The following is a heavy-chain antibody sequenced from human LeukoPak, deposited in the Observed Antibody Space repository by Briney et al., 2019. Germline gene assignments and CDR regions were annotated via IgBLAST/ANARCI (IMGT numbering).Heavy chain of an antibody. Sequence: GASVKVSCKASGGTFSSYAISWVRQAPGQGLEWMGRIIPIFGTANYAQKFQGRVTITTDESTSTAYMELSRLRWEDTAVYYCARTRYYDSSGGYYWGQGTLVTVSS. CDR2: IIPIFGTA. CDR1: GGTFSSYA. CDR3: ARTRYYDSSGGYY. J-gene: IGHJ4*02. V-gene: IGHV1-69*05. D-gene: IGHD3-22*01.